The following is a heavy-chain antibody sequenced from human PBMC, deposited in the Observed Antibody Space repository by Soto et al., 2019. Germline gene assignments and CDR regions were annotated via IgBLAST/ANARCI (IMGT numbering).Heavy chain of an antibody. CDR2: IFSGGST. V-gene: IGHV3-53*02. CDR3: ATHPSSLK. J-gene: IGHJ4*02. Sequence: EVQLVETGGGLVQPGGSLRLSCAASEFTVFNNYMSWVRQAPGEGLEWVSVIFSGGSTSYADSVKGRFTVSRDSSKNTLYLQMNSLRAEDTAVYYCATHPSSLKWGQGTLVTVSP. CDR1: EFTVFNNY.